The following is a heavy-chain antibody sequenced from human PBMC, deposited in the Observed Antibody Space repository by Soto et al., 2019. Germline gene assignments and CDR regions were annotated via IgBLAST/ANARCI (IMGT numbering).Heavy chain of an antibody. CDR3: AKSTGSGTNGFYFDY. J-gene: IGHJ4*02. D-gene: IGHD3-10*01. Sequence: ESGGGLVQPGGSLRLSCAASGFTFSSYAMSWVRQAPGKGLEWVSGISGSAGSTFYADSVKGRFTISRDNSKNTLYLQMNSLRAEDTAVYYCAKSTGSGTNGFYFDYWGQGTLVPVSS. V-gene: IGHV3-23*01. CDR2: ISGSAGST. CDR1: GFTFSSYA.